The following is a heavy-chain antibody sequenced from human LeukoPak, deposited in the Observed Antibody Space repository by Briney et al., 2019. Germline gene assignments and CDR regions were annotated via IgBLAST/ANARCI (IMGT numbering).Heavy chain of an antibody. J-gene: IGHJ4*02. D-gene: IGHD5-18*01. CDR3: ARDLQLWTTRDTRGGAQVGY. V-gene: IGHV3-53*05. CDR2: IYRGGST. CDR1: WFTVSSNY. Sequence: GSLRLSFAASWFTVSSNYMNLGRQAPGEGLGGGSGIYRGGSTYYADSVKGRFTISRDNSKNTLYLQMNSLRAEDTAVYYCARDLQLWTTRDTRGGAQVGYWGQGTLVTVSS.